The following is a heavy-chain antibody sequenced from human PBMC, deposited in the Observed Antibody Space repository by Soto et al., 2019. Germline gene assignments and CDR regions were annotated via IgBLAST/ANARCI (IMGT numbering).Heavy chain of an antibody. D-gene: IGHD3-3*01. CDR2: INHSGST. CDR1: GGSFSGYY. J-gene: IGHJ4*02. V-gene: IGHV4-34*01. Sequence: KLSETLSLTCAVYGGSFSGYYWSWIRQPPGKGLEWIGEINHSGSTNYNPSLKSRVTISVDTSKNQFSLKLSSVTAADTAVYYCARASTIFGVVIIRAAIYYFDYWGQGTLVTVSS. CDR3: ARASTIFGVVIIRAAIYYFDY.